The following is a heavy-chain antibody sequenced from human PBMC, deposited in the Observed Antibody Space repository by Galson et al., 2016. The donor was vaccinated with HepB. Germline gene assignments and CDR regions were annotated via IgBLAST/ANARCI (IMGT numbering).Heavy chain of an antibody. CDR3: ARDGYHYAMDV. Sequence: SLRLSCAASGFSFSDYWMTWVRQAPGKGLEWVANIKQDGSEKYYVDSVKGRFTISRDNAKNSLYLQMNSLRAEDTAIYYCARDGYHYAMDVWGQGTTVTVSS. CDR1: GFSFSDYW. V-gene: IGHV3-7*01. J-gene: IGHJ6*02. CDR2: IKQDGSEK.